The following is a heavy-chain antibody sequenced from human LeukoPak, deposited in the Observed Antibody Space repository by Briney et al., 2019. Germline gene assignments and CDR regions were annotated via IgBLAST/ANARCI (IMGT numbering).Heavy chain of an antibody. J-gene: IGHJ3*02. CDR1: GFTFSSYA. Sequence: GGSLRLSCAASGFTFSSYAMSWVRQAPGKGLEWVSAISGSGGSTYYADSVKGRSTISRDNSKNTLYLQMNSLRAEDTAVYYCAKDGYSSRGTNAFDIWGQGTMVTVSS. V-gene: IGHV3-23*01. CDR3: AKDGYSSRGTNAFDI. D-gene: IGHD6-13*01. CDR2: ISGSGGST.